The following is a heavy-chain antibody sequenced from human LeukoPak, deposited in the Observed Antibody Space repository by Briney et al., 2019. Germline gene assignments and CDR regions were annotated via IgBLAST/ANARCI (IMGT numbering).Heavy chain of an antibody. J-gene: IGHJ6*02. Sequence: PGGSLRLSCAASGFTFSSYWMHWVRQAPGKGLVWVSRINSDGSSTSYADSVKGRFTISRDNAKNTLYLQMNSLRAEDTAVYYCARQRYYSYGMDVWGQGTTVTVSS. CDR2: INSDGSST. CDR1: GFTFSSYW. V-gene: IGHV3-74*01. CDR3: ARQRYYSYGMDV.